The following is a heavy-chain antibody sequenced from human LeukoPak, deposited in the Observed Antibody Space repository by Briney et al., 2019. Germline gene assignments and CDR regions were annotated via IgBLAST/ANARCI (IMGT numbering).Heavy chain of an antibody. D-gene: IGHD2-15*01. V-gene: IGHV4-39*01. CDR1: GGSISSSSYY. CDR3: ARRKVGGGSCPACYDY. CDR2: IYSGSP. Sequence: SETLSLTCTVSGGSISSSSYYWGWIRQPPGKGLEWIGTIYSGSPSYNPSLESRVTISVDSSKNQFSLKLSSVTAADTAVYYCARRKVGGGSCPACYDYWGQGTLVTVSS. J-gene: IGHJ4*02.